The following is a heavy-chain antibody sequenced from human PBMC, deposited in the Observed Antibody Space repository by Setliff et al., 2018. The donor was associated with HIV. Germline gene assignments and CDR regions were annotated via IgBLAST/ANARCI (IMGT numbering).Heavy chain of an antibody. V-gene: IGHV4-59*02. CDR1: GASVSSHS. CDR2: FYVSGNT. CDR3: ARPIVRGLEAFDI. Sequence: SETLSLTCTVSGASVSSHSWSWIRQSPGRGLEWIGSFYVSGNTHYNPSLKSRVSFPIDTSKNQFSLRLGSLTAADTAIFYRARPIVRGLEAFDIWGQGTLVTVSS. D-gene: IGHD3-10*01. J-gene: IGHJ3*02.